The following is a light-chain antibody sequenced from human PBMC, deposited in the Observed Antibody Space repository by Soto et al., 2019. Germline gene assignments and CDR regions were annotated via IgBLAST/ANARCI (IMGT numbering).Light chain of an antibody. CDR2: DVN. CDR1: TNY. Sequence: QSALPHPRPLSGSPGQSVTISCTGTTNYVSWYQQHPGKAPKLMIYDVNKRPSGVPDRFSGSKSGNTASLTISGLQAEDEADYYCCSFAGSYTSYFFGTGTKVTVL. J-gene: IGLJ1*01. CDR3: CSFAGSYTSYF. V-gene: IGLV2-11*01.